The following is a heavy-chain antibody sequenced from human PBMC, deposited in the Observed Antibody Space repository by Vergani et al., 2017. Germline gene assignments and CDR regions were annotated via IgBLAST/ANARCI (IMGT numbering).Heavy chain of an antibody. D-gene: IGHD3-10*01. CDR3: ARTGKSSYYYYIDF. CDR1: GFTFSSYA. V-gene: IGHV3-20*01. J-gene: IGHJ6*03. CDR2: INWNGGST. Sequence: EVQLLESGGGLVQPGGSLRLSCAASGFTFSSYAMSWVRQAPGKGLEWVSGINWNGGSTGYADSVKGRFTISRDNAKNSLYLQMNSLRAEDTALYHCARTGKSSYYYYIDFWGKGTTVTVSS.